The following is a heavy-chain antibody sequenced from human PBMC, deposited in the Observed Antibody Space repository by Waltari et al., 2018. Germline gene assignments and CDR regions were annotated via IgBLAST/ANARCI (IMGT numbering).Heavy chain of an antibody. CDR1: GFTFSSYG. V-gene: IGHV3-33*01. Sequence: QVQLVESGGGVVQPGRSLRLSCAASGFTFSSYGMHWVRQAPGKGLEWVAVIWYDGSNKYYADSVKGRFTISRDNSKNTLYLQMNSLRAEDTAVYYCARGTIAVAGKYYYGMDVWGQGTTVTVSS. CDR2: IWYDGSNK. CDR3: ARGTIAVAGKYYYGMDV. J-gene: IGHJ6*02. D-gene: IGHD6-19*01.